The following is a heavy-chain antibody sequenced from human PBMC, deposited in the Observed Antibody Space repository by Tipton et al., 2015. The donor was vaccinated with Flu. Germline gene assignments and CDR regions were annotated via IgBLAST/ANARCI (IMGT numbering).Heavy chain of an antibody. CDR1: GGSLSSYY. V-gene: IGHV4-4*07. CDR3: ARDLGSSGSFDY. D-gene: IGHD6-13*01. Sequence: LRLSCTVSGGSLSSYYWSWIRQPAGKGLEWIGRIYTSGGTKFNPSLRGRLTMSVDASKKEFSLKLSSVTAADTAVYYCARDLGSSGSFDYWGQGTLVTVSS. CDR2: IYTSGGT. J-gene: IGHJ4*02.